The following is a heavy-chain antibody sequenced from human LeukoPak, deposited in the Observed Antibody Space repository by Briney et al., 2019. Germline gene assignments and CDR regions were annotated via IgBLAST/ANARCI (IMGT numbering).Heavy chain of an antibody. CDR2: IGSSGSTV. D-gene: IGHD4-23*01. Sequence: PGGSLRLSCAASGCNFSNYCMRWVRQAPGKGLEWVSYIGSSGSTVYYADSVKGRFTISRDNAKNSLYMQMESLRDEDTAIYYCARDTLEYSNSPDALDIWGQGTMVTVSS. CDR3: ARDTLEYSNSPDALDI. CDR1: GCNFSNYC. V-gene: IGHV3-48*02. J-gene: IGHJ3*02.